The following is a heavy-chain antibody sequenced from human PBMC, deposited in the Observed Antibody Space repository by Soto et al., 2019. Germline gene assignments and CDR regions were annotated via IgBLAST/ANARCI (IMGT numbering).Heavy chain of an antibody. Sequence: QVQLQESGPGLVKPSETLSLTCTVSGGSISSYYWSWIRQPPGKGLEWIGNIYYSGSTNSNPSLKRRVTISVDTSKNRFSLQLSSVTAADTAVYYGARRYGRAFDIWGQGTMVTVSS. V-gene: IGHV4-59*08. CDR1: GGSISSYY. D-gene: IGHD4-17*01. J-gene: IGHJ3*02. CDR2: IYYSGST. CDR3: ARRYGRAFDI.